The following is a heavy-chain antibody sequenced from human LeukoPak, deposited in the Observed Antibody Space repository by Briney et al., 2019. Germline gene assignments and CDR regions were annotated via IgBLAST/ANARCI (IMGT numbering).Heavy chain of an antibody. Sequence: SVKVPCKASGYTFTSYGIIWVRQAPGQGLEWMGGIIPIFGTANYAQKFQGRVTITADESTSTAYMELSSLRSEDTAVYYCARSGDIVVVPAATNNWFDPWGQGTLVTVSS. CDR2: IIPIFGTA. J-gene: IGHJ5*02. D-gene: IGHD2-2*01. CDR1: GYTFTSYG. CDR3: ARSGDIVVVPAATNNWFDP. V-gene: IGHV1-69*13.